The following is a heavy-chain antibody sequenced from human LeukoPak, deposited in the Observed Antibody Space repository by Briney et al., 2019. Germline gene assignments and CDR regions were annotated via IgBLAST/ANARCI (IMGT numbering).Heavy chain of an antibody. CDR1: GGSVSSGSYY. CDR3: TRDSSNWFDP. D-gene: IGHD6-6*01. CDR2: IYYSGST. J-gene: IGHJ5*02. V-gene: IGHV4-61*01. Sequence: SETLSLTCSVSGGSVSSGSYYWSWIRQPPGKGLEWIGYIYYSGSTNYNPSLKSRVTISVDTSKNQFSLKLSSVTAADTAVYYCTRDSSNWFDPWGQGTLVTVSS.